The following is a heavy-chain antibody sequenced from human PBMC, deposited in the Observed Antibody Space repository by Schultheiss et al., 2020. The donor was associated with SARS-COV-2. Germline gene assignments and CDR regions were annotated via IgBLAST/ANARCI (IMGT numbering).Heavy chain of an antibody. CDR3: ATQRYCPGGVCLWGNDY. J-gene: IGHJ4*02. CDR1: GFTFSSYA. V-gene: IGHV3-23*01. Sequence: GGSLRLSCAASGFTFSSYAMSWVRQAPGKGLEWVSVISGADDSTSYYADSVKGRFTISRDSAKNSLYLQMNSLRAEDTAVYFCATQRYCPGGVCLWGNDYWGQGTLVTVSS. D-gene: IGHD2-8*02. CDR2: ISGADDST.